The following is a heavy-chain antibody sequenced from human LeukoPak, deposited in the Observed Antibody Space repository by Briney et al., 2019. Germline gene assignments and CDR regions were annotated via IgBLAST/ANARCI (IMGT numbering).Heavy chain of an antibody. CDR1: GFPFSNYW. CDR3: ARIGYSSSSFDY. D-gene: IGHD6-6*01. J-gene: IGHJ4*02. Sequence: GGSLRLSCAASGFPFSNYWMSWVRQTPGKGLEWVGNINQDGRVEYYVDSVKGRFTISRDNAKGSVFLQMNSLRAEDTAVYYCARIGYSSSSFDYWGQGTLVTVSS. CDR2: INQDGRVE. V-gene: IGHV3-7*01.